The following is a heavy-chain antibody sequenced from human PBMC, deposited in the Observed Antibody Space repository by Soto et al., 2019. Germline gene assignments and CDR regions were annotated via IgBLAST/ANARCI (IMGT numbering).Heavy chain of an antibody. D-gene: IGHD6-13*01. CDR2: IWYDGSNK. V-gene: IGHV3-33*01. Sequence: QVQLVESGGGVVQPGRSLRLSCAASGFTFSSYGMHWVRQAPGKGLEWVAVIWYDGSNKYYGDSVKGRFTISRDNSKNTLYLQINSLRAEDTAVYYWARVGSSWRFDYWGQGTLVTASS. CDR3: ARVGSSWRFDY. CDR1: GFTFSSYG. J-gene: IGHJ4*02.